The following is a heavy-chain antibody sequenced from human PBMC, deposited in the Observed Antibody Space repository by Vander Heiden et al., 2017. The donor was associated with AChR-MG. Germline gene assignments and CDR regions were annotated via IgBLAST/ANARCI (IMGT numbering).Heavy chain of an antibody. CDR3: ARHVWIGGQWLVRGYYYYGMDV. D-gene: IGHD6-19*01. CDR1: GASISSSSSY. V-gene: IGHV4-39*01. J-gene: IGHJ6*02. CDR2: IYYSGST. Sequence: QLQLQESGPGLVKPSETLSLTCTVSGASISSSSSYWGWIRQPPGKGLEWIGSIYYSGSTYYNPSLKSRVTISVDTSKNQFSLKLSSVTAADTAVYYCARHVWIGGQWLVRGYYYYGMDVWGQGTTVTVSS.